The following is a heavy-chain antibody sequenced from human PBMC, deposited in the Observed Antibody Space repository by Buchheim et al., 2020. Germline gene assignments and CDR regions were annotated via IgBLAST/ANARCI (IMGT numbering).Heavy chain of an antibody. CDR3: AKDPAIYYDSPMGDYFDY. D-gene: IGHD3-22*01. CDR1: GFTFSSYG. V-gene: IGHV3-30*18. Sequence: QVQLVESGGGVVQPVRSLRLSCAASGFTFSSYGMHWVRQAPGKGLEWVAVISYDGSNKYYADSVKGRFTISRDNSKNTLYLQMNSLRAEDTAVYYCAKDPAIYYDSPMGDYFDYWGQGTL. J-gene: IGHJ4*02. CDR2: ISYDGSNK.